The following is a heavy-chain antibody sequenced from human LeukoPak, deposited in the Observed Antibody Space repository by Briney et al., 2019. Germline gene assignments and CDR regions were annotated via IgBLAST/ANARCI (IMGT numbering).Heavy chain of an antibody. CDR2: ISSSGSTI. D-gene: IGHD3-10*02. Sequence: SGGSLRLSCAASGFTFSSYEMNWVRQAPGKGLEWVSYISSSGSTIYYADSVKGRFTISRENPNNSLYLQTNSLRAECLAVYYCAIDMCAFYIWGQGTMVTVSS. CDR3: AIDMCAFYI. J-gene: IGHJ3*02. CDR1: GFTFSSYE. V-gene: IGHV3-48*03.